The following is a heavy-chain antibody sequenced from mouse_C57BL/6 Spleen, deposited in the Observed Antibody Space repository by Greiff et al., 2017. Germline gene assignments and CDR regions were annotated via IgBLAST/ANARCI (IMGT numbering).Heavy chain of an antibody. CDR2: IYPGSGST. CDR1: GYTFTSYW. J-gene: IGHJ3*01. D-gene: IGHD1-1*02. V-gene: IGHV1-55*01. CDR3: ARFPHSYGAWFAY. Sequence: QVQLQQPGAELVKPGASVKMSCKASGYTFTSYWITWVKQRPGQGLEWIGDIYPGSGSTNYNEKFKSKATLTVDTSSSTAYMQLSSLTSEDSAVYYCARFPHSYGAWFAYWGQGTLVTVSA.